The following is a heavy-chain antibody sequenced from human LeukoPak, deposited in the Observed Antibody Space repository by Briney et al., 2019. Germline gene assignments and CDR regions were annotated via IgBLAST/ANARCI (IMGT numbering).Heavy chain of an antibody. CDR1: GFSSYS. CDR3: ARGYTYGSIDY. D-gene: IGHD5-18*01. V-gene: IGHV3-21*01. CDR2: ISSGSDYI. Sequence: GGSLRLSCAASGFSSYSLNWVRQAPGKGLEWVSSISSGSDYIYYADSEKGRFTISRDNAKNTLYLQMNSLRAEDTAVYYCARGYTYGSIDYWGQGTLVTVSS. J-gene: IGHJ4*02.